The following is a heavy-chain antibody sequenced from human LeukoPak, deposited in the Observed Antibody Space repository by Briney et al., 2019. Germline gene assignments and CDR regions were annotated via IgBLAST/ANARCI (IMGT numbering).Heavy chain of an antibody. CDR1: GFTFSSYS. V-gene: IGHV3-48*01. CDR3: ARAVAYYYDSRSYFDY. CDR2: ISSSSSTI. J-gene: IGHJ4*02. D-gene: IGHD3-22*01. Sequence: GGSLRLSCAASGFTFSSYSMNWVRQAPGKGLEWVSYISSSSSTIYYADSVKGRLTISRDNAKNSLYLQMNSLRAEDTAVYYCARAVAYYYDSRSYFDYWGQGTLVTVSS.